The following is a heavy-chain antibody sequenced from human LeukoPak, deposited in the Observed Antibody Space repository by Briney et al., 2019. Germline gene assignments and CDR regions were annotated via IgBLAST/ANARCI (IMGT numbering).Heavy chain of an antibody. D-gene: IGHD3-22*01. J-gene: IGHJ4*02. Sequence: SETLSLTCAVYGGSFSGYYWSWIRQPPGKGLEWIGEINHSGSTNYNPSLKSRVTISVDTSKNQFSLKLSSVTAADTAVYYCARLDFYDMNSSDYWGQGTLVTVSS. V-gene: IGHV4-34*01. CDR1: GGSFSGYY. CDR3: ARLDFYDMNSSDY. CDR2: INHSGST.